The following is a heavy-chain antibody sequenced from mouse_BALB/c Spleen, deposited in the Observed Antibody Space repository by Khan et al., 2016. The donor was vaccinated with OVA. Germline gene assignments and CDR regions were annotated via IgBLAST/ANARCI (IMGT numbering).Heavy chain of an antibody. CDR1: GYTFTRYY. V-gene: IGHV1S81*02. Sequence: VQLQQSGAELVKPGASVRLSCKASGYTFTRYYLYWVKQRPGHGLEWIGDINPSNGGTNFNENFKTKATLTVDKSSSTAYMQLSSLTSEDSAVYYCTRSGYGAFAYWGQGTLVTVSA. D-gene: IGHD1-1*02. CDR3: TRSGYGAFAY. CDR2: INPSNGGT. J-gene: IGHJ3*01.